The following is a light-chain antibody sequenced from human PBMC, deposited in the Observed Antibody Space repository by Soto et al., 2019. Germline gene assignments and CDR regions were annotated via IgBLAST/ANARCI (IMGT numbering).Light chain of an antibody. J-gene: IGKJ1*01. Sequence: DIQMTQSPSSLSASVGDRVTIPSRASQSISSYLNWYQQKPGKAPKLLIYAASSLQSGVPSRFSGSGSGTDFTLTISSLQPEDFATYYCQQSYSTTWTFGQGTKVDIK. CDR3: QQSYSTTWT. CDR1: QSISSY. CDR2: AAS. V-gene: IGKV1-39*01.